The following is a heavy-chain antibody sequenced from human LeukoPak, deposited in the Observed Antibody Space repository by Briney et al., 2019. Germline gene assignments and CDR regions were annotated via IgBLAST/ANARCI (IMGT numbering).Heavy chain of an antibody. CDR3: ARLGPGTYYDFWRYFDY. CDR1: GGSISSSSYY. J-gene: IGHJ4*02. CDR2: IYYSGST. V-gene: IGHV4-39*01. D-gene: IGHD3-3*01. Sequence: SETLSLTCTVSGGSISSSSYYWGWIRQPPGKGLEWIGSIYYSGSTYYNPSLKSRVTISVDTSKNQFSLKLSSVTAADTAVYYCARLGPGTYYDFWRYFDYRGQGTLVTVSS.